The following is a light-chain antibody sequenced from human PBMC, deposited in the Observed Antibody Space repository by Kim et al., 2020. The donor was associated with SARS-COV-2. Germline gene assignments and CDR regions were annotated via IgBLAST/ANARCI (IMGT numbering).Light chain of an antibody. J-gene: IGLJ2*01. Sequence: ALGQSVRLTCQGDRLRSCDDSWYLQKPVQAPVLVIYGKNTRPVGIPERLSGSSSRNTASLTITRAQAEDEADYYCYSRDSSGNQLVFGGGTKLTAL. V-gene: IGLV3-19*01. CDR3: YSRDSSGNQLV. CDR1: RLRSCD. CDR2: GKN.